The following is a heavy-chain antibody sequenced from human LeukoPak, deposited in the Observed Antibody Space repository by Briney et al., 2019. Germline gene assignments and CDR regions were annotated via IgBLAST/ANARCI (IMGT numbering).Heavy chain of an antibody. Sequence: KPSETLSLTCTVSGGSISSYYWSWIRQPPGKGLEWIGYIYYSGSTNYNPSLKSRVTISVDTSKNQFSLKLSSVTAADTAVYYCARDKQQLVYDYWGQGTLVTVSS. J-gene: IGHJ4*02. D-gene: IGHD6-13*01. CDR2: IYYSGST. CDR3: ARDKQQLVYDY. CDR1: GGSISSYY. V-gene: IGHV4-59*01.